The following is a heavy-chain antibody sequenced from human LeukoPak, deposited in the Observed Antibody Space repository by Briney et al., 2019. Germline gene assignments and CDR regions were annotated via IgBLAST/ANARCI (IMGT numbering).Heavy chain of an antibody. V-gene: IGHV4-61*08. CDR2: IYYSGST. J-gene: IGHJ4*02. CDR3: ARGTGRGEWLVRDY. CDR1: GGSISSGGYS. Sequence: SETLSLTCAVSGGSISSGGYSWSWIRQPPGKGLEWIGYIYYSGSTNYNPSLKSRVTMSVDTSKNQFSLRLTSVTPADTAVYYCARGTGRGEWLVRDYWGRGTLVTVSS. D-gene: IGHD6-19*01.